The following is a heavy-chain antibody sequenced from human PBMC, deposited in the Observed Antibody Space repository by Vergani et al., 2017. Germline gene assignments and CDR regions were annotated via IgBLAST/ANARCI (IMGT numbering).Heavy chain of an antibody. CDR1: GGSFSTGCQS. Sequence: QVQLQESGPGLVKPSQTLSLTCTVSGGSFSTGCQSWTWLRQSAGKGLEWIGRFYTSGATNYNPSLRSRAIMSVDGSKKQFSLKLTSVTAADTAVYYCARDGGEYDKDALDVWGQGTKVTVTS. J-gene: IGHJ3*01. CDR2: FYTSGAT. D-gene: IGHD2-21*01. CDR3: ARDGGEYDKDALDV. V-gene: IGHV4-61*02.